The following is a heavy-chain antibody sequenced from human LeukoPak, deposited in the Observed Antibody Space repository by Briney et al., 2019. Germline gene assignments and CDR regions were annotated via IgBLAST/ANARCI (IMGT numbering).Heavy chain of an antibody. V-gene: IGHV1-69*05. Sequence: SVKVSCKASGGTFTSYAIGGGRQAPGQGLEGMGGIIPIFGTANYAQKFQGRVTITTDESTSTAYMELSSLRSEDTAVYYCAREPQLAAAAIDAFDIWGQGTMVTVSS. D-gene: IGHD6-13*01. CDR1: GGTFTSYA. J-gene: IGHJ3*02. CDR2: IIPIFGTA. CDR3: AREPQLAAAAIDAFDI.